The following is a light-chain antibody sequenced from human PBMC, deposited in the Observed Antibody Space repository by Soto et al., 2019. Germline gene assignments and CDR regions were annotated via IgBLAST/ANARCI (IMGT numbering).Light chain of an antibody. CDR2: SNI. J-gene: IGLJ3*02. Sequence: QSVLTQPPSVSGAPGQSVTISCSGSSANIGAGNDVHWYQQFPGAAPKLLIFSNIRRSSEVPDRFSGSKSGTSASLVITGLQADDEADYYCQSYDSTLTASVFGGGTKLTVL. CDR3: QSYDSTLTASV. V-gene: IGLV1-40*01. CDR1: SANIGAGND.